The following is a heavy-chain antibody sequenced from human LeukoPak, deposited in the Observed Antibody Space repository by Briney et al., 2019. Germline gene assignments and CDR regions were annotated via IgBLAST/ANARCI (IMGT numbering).Heavy chain of an antibody. Sequence: PGGSLRLSCAASGFTFSGSIIHWVRQAPGKGLVWVSRMNSDGSSTSYADSVKGRFTISRDNAKNTLHLQMNSLRAEDTAVYYCASQFGWGQGTLVTVSS. D-gene: IGHD5-24*01. J-gene: IGHJ4*02. CDR2: MNSDGSST. CDR3: ASQFG. CDR1: GFTFSGSI. V-gene: IGHV3-74*01.